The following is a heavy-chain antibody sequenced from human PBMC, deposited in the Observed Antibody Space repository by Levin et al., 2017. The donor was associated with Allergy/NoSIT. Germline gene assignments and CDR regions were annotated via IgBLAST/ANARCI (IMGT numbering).Heavy chain of an antibody. J-gene: IGHJ4*02. CDR1: GGPIGSRSYY. Sequence: SSETLSLTCTVSGGPIGSRSYYWGWVRQPPGKGREWIGSIYYNGYTYYNPSLKSRVTISEDTSRDEFSLKLTSVTAADTAVYYCARDPGTEAGAGTDYWGQGILVTVSS. CDR3: ARDPGTEAGAGTDY. CDR2: IYYNGYT. D-gene: IGHD6-19*01. V-gene: IGHV4-39*07.